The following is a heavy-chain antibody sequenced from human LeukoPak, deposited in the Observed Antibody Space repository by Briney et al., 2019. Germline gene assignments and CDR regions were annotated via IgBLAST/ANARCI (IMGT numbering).Heavy chain of an antibody. J-gene: IGHJ3*02. D-gene: IGHD2-15*01. Sequence: GGSLRLSCAASGFTFDDYAMHWVRQAPGKGLEWVSGISWNSGSIGYADSVKGRFTISRDNAKNSLYLQMNSLGAEDMALYYCAKDLGYCSGGSCYSDAFDIWGQGTMVTVSS. CDR2: ISWNSGSI. CDR1: GFTFDDYA. V-gene: IGHV3-9*03. CDR3: AKDLGYCSGGSCYSDAFDI.